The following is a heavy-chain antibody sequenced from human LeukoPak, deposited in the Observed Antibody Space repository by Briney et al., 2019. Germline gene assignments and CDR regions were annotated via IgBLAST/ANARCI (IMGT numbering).Heavy chain of an antibody. V-gene: IGHV1-18*01. D-gene: IGHD2-2*01. J-gene: IGHJ6*02. CDR1: GYTFTSYG. CDR2: ISAYNGNT. Sequence: ASVKVSCKASGYTFTSYGISWVRQAPGQGLEWMGWISAYNGNTNYAQKLQGRATMTTDTSTSTAYMELRSLRSDDTAVYYCARDQVLGCSSTSCYQDYYYGMDVWGQGTTVTVSS. CDR3: ARDQVLGCSSTSCYQDYYYGMDV.